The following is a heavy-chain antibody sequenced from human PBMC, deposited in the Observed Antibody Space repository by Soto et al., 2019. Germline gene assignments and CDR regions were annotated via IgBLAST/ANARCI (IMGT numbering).Heavy chain of an antibody. D-gene: IGHD2-2*01. CDR2: ISSYNGNT. CDR1: GYIFTSYG. V-gene: IGHV1-18*01. CDR3: TRGPRYCSTSMCFSGVTWFDP. J-gene: IGHJ5*02. Sequence: ASVKVSCKASGYIFTSYGISWVRQAPGQGLEWMGWISSYNGNTNYAQKVQGRVTMTTDKSATTTYMELRSLTSDDTAVYYCTRGPRYCSTSMCFSGVTWFDPWGQGTLVTVSS.